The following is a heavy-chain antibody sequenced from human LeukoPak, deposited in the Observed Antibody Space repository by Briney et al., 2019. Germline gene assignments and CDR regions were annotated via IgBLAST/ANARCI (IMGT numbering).Heavy chain of an antibody. V-gene: IGHV1-2*02. CDR2: INPNSGGT. D-gene: IGHD6-6*01. CDR3: ARDSSSRPFDY. CDR1: GYTFTDYY. Sequence: ASVKVSCKASGYTFTDYYLHWVRPAPGQGLEWMGWINPNSGGTNYVQKFQGRVTMTRDTSISTAYMELSRLRSDDTAVYYCARDSSSRPFDYWGQGTLVTVSS. J-gene: IGHJ4*02.